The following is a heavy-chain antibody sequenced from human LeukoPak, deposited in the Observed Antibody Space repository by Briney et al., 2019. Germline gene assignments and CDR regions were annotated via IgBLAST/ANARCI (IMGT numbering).Heavy chain of an antibody. CDR3: ARGGSSWYAVWFDP. CDR1: GFTFSSYA. D-gene: IGHD6-13*01. J-gene: IGHJ5*02. Sequence: GGSLRLSCAASGFTFSSYAMSWVRQAPGKGLEWVSSISGSGGSTYYADSVKGRFTISRDNSKNTLYLQMNSLRAEDTAVYYCARGGSSWYAVWFDPWGQGTLVAVSS. CDR2: ISGSGGST. V-gene: IGHV3-23*01.